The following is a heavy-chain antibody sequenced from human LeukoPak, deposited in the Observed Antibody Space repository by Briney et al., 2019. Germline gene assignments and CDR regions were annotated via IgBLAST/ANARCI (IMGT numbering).Heavy chain of an antibody. CDR2: IYYSGST. Sequence: SETLSLTCTVSGGSISSCYWSWIRQPPGKGLEWIGYIYYSGSTNYNPSLKSRVTISVDTSKNQFPLKLSSVTAADTAVYYCARVGYSSSWYEYYYYGMDVWGQGTTVTVSS. D-gene: IGHD6-13*01. V-gene: IGHV4-59*01. CDR3: ARVGYSSSWYEYYYYGMDV. J-gene: IGHJ6*02. CDR1: GGSISSCY.